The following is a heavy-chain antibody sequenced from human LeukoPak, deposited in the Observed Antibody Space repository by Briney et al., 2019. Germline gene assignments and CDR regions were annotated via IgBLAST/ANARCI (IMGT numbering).Heavy chain of an antibody. CDR3: ARHYYYRGEDSYYMDV. CDR2: IYWNDNK. D-gene: IGHD3-22*01. Sequence: SGPTLVNPTQTLRLTCTFSGFSLSTSGVGVGWIRQPPGKALEWLGIIYWNDNKRYSPSLKSRPTITKDTSNQVVLTMTNMDLVDTATYYCARHYYYRGEDSYYMDVWGKGTTVTISS. CDR1: GFSLSTSGVG. V-gene: IGHV2-5*01. J-gene: IGHJ6*03.